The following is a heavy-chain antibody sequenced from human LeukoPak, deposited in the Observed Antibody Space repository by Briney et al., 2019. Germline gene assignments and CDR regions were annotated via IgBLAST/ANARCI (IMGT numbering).Heavy chain of an antibody. CDR1: GGSISSYY. J-gene: IGHJ4*02. CDR2: IYYSGST. CDR3: ARRSAGSGYQYYFDY. Sequence: PSETLSLTCTVSGGSISSYYWSWIRQPPGKGLEWIGYIYYSGSTNYNPSFKSRVTISVDTSKNQFSLKLSSVTAADTAVYYCARRSAGSGYQYYFDYWGQGTLVTVSS. D-gene: IGHD3-3*01. V-gene: IGHV4-59*08.